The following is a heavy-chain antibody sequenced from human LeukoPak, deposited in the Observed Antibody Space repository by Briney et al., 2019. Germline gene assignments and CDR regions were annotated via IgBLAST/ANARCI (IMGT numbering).Heavy chain of an antibody. Sequence: SVKVSRKASGGTFSSYAISWVRQAPGQGLEWMGRIIPILGIANYAQKFQGRVTITADKSTSTAYMELSSLRSEDTAVYYCARDEQYYYDSSGYYPYDYWGQGTLVTVSS. CDR3: ARDEQYYYDSSGYYPYDY. D-gene: IGHD3-22*01. CDR2: IIPILGIA. J-gene: IGHJ4*02. CDR1: GGTFSSYA. V-gene: IGHV1-69*04.